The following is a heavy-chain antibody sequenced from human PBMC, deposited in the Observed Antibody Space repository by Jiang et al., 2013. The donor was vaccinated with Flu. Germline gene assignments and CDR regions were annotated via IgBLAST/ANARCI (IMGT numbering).Heavy chain of an antibody. CDR2: TWFDGTSK. D-gene: IGHD2/OR15-2a*01. V-gene: IGHV3-33*08. CDR3: ARDQTSTSIGNAFLI. Sequence: VVQPGRSLRLSCAASGFTLRSFGMHWVRQSPGKGLEWVANTWFDGTSKSYADSVKGRFTISRDSSKNTLFLQMSSLRAEDTAVYYCARDQTSTSIGNAFLIWGQGTLVTVSS. CDR1: GFTLRSFG. J-gene: IGHJ3*02.